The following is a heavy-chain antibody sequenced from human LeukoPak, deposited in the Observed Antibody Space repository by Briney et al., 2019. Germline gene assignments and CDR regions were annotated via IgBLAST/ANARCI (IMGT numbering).Heavy chain of an antibody. D-gene: IGHD3-10*01. CDR3: ARVKFGESYAPKSYYYYYMDV. Sequence: PGGSLRLSCAASGFTFSSSAMSWVRQAPGKGLEWLSTISGGGGSTYYADSVKGRFTISRDNAKNSLYLQMNSLRAEDTAVYYCARVKFGESYAPKSYYYYYMDVWGKGTTVTISS. CDR2: ISGGGGST. V-gene: IGHV3-23*01. CDR1: GFTFSSSA. J-gene: IGHJ6*03.